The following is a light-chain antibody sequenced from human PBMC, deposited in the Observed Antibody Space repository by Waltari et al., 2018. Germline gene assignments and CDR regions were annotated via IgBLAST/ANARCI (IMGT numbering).Light chain of an antibody. CDR3: SSFTSSTTGI. J-gene: IGLJ2*01. CDR1: SSDSGGYNY. Sequence: SALTQPDSVSGSPGQSITISCSGISSDSGGYNYVSWYQQHPAEAPKVIIYDVTNRPSGVSNRFPGSKSGSSASLTISGLQPEDEADYYCSSFTSSTTGIFGGGTKLTVL. CDR2: DVT. V-gene: IGLV2-14*03.